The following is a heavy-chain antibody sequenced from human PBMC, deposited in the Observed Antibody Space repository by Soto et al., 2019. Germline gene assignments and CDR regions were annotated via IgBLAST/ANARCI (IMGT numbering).Heavy chain of an antibody. V-gene: IGHV3-33*01. CDR3: ARALPNYKLGYCSGGSCYTGNYFDY. Sequence: QVQLVESGGGVVQPGRSLRLSCAASGFTFSSYGMHWVRQAPGKGLEWVAVIWYDGSNKYYADSVKGRFTISRDNSKKTLYLQMNSLRAEDTAVYYCARALPNYKLGYCSGGSCYTGNYFDYWGQGTLVTVSS. D-gene: IGHD2-15*01. CDR2: IWYDGSNK. CDR1: GFTFSSYG. J-gene: IGHJ4*02.